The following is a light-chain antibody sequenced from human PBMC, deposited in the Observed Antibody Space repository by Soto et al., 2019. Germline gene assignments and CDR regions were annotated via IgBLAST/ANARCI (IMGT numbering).Light chain of an antibody. V-gene: IGLV2-18*02. J-gene: IGLJ2*01. CDR2: EVS. CDR3: STYASSSVV. CDR1: SSDVGSYNR. Sequence: QSALTQPPSVSGSPGQPVTISCTGSSSDVGSYNRVSWYQQVPGTAPKLMIYEVSNRPSGVPDRFSGSKSGNTASLTISGLQAEDEGDYYCSTYASSSVVFGGGTQLTVL.